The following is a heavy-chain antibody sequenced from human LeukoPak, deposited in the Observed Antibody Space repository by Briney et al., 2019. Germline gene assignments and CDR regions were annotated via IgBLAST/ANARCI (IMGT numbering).Heavy chain of an antibody. V-gene: IGHV4-61*05. CDR2: IYYSGST. J-gene: IGHJ4*02. CDR3: ARVSGYDWESFCDY. Sequence: PSETLSLTCTVSGGSISSSNYYWGWIRQPPGKGLEWIGYIYYSGSTNYNPSLKSRVTISVDTSKNQFSLKLTSVTAADTAVYYCARVSGYDWESFCDYWGQGTLVTVSS. D-gene: IGHD5-12*01. CDR1: GGSISSSNYY.